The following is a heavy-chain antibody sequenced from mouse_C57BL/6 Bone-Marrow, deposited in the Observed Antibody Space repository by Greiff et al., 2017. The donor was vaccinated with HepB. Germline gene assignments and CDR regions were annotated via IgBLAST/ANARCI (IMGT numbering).Heavy chain of an antibody. V-gene: IGHV5-17*01. J-gene: IGHJ3*01. D-gene: IGHD2-5*01. CDR2: ISSGSSTI. CDR3: ARWHYSNPFAY. Sequence: EVQRVESGGGLVKPGGSLKLSCAASGFTFSDYGMHWVRQAPEKGLEWVAYISSGSSTIYYADKVKGRFTISRDNAKNTLFLQMSSLRSEDTAMYYCARWHYSNPFAYGGQGTLVTVSA. CDR1: GFTFSDYG.